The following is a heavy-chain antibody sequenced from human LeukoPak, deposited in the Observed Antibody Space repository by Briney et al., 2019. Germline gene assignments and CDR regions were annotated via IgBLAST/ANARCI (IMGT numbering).Heavy chain of an antibody. CDR2: LYYSGST. CDR3: ARHSKWMLVDS. J-gene: IGHJ4*02. D-gene: IGHD2-8*01. CDR1: CGSIRSYF. Sequence: PSETLSLTCSVSCGSIRSYFLSCIRQPPAKRLAWIGYLYYSGSTNYNPSLKSRVTISLDTSKTQFSLKLSSVTAADTAMYYCARHSKWMLVDSWGQGTLVTVSS. V-gene: IGHV4-59*08.